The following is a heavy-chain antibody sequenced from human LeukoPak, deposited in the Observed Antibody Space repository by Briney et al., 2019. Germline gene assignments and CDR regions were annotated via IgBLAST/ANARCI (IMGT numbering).Heavy chain of an antibody. CDR1: GYSFTNYW. J-gene: IGHJ3*02. V-gene: IGHV5-51*01. CDR2: IYPGDSDT. CDR3: ARHLGWCNNTSGCDDESDAFDI. D-gene: IGHD2-2*01. Sequence: GESLKISCKDSGYSFTNYWIGWVRQMPGKGLEWMGIIYPGDSDTRYSPSFQGQVTISADKSISTAFLQWSSLKASDTAVYYCARHLGWCNNTSGCDDESDAFDIWGQGTMVTVSS.